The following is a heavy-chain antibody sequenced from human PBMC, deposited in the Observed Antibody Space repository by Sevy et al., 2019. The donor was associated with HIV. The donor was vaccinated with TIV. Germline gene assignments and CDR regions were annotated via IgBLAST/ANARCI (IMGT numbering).Heavy chain of an antibody. CDR3: AKTYADTTMDLYYYDS. J-gene: IGHJ4*02. CDR2: ISGDGSNT. Sequence: GSLRLSCAASGLTFSTYGMHWVRQAPGKGLEWVALISGDGSNTYYAGSVTGRFTISRDNSKNTLYLQMKSLRADDTAMYYCAKTYADTTMDLYYYDSWGQGTLVTVSS. D-gene: IGHD5-18*01. CDR1: GLTFSTYG. V-gene: IGHV3-30*18.